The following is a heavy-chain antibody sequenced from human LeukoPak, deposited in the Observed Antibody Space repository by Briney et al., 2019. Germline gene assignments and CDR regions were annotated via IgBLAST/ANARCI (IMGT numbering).Heavy chain of an antibody. CDR3: ARGYCSDGSCYMEPYYFDY. Sequence: GASVKVSCKASGGTFSSYAISWVRQAPGQGLEWMGRIIPILGIANYAQKFQGRVTITADKSTSTAYMELSSLRSEDTAVYYCARGYCSDGSCYMEPYYFDYWGQGTLVTVSS. J-gene: IGHJ4*02. CDR1: GGTFSSYA. CDR2: IIPILGIA. V-gene: IGHV1-69*04. D-gene: IGHD2-15*01.